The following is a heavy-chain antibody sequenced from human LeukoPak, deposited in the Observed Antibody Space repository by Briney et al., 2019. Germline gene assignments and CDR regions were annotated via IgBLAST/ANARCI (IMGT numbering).Heavy chain of an antibody. D-gene: IGHD6-13*01. CDR2: MNPNSGKT. Sequence: GASVKVSCKASGYTFTSYDINWVRQATGQGLEWMGWMNPNSGKTGYEQKFQGRVTITTNTSISTAYMELSSLRSEDTAVYYCAAGIAAAGTFYCGQGTLVTVSS. J-gene: IGHJ4*02. CDR1: GYTFTSYD. V-gene: IGHV1-8*01. CDR3: AAGIAAAGTFY.